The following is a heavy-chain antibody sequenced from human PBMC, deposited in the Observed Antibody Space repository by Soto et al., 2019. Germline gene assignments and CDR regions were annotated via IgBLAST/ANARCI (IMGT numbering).Heavy chain of an antibody. Sequence: QVQLVQSGAEVKKPGASVKVSCKASGYTFTNYGISWVRQAPGQGLEWMGWISAYNGNTKYAQKFQGRVTMTTDTATSTAYMELRSLRSDDPAVYYCARGVGSGSYYNQYNWFDPWGQGTLVTVSS. CDR1: GYTFTNYG. V-gene: IGHV1-18*01. CDR3: ARGVGSGSYYNQYNWFDP. D-gene: IGHD3-10*01. CDR2: ISAYNGNT. J-gene: IGHJ5*02.